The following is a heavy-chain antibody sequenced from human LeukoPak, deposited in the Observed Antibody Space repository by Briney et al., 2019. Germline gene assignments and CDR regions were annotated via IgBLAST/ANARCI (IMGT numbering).Heavy chain of an antibody. CDR3: ARSYDFWSGRDY. J-gene: IGHJ4*02. Sequence: SVKVSCMASGGTFSSYAISWVRQAPGQGLEWMGGIIPIFGTANYAQKFQGRVTITTDESTSTAYMELSSLRSEDTAVYYCARSYDFWSGRDYWGQGTLVTVSS. CDR1: GGTFSSYA. V-gene: IGHV1-69*05. D-gene: IGHD3-3*01. CDR2: IIPIFGTA.